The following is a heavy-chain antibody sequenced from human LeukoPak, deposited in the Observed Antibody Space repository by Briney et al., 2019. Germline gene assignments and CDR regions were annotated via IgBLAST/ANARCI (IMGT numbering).Heavy chain of an antibody. V-gene: IGHV4-39*07. D-gene: IGHD3-9*01. J-gene: IGHJ3*02. Sequence: SETLSLTCTVSGGSISSSSYYWGWIRQPPGKGLEWIGSIYYSGSTYYNPSLKSRVTISVDTSKNQFSLKLSSVTAADTAVYYCARLTLLRYFDGGSPHDAFDIWGQGTMVTVSS. CDR3: ARLTLLRYFDGGSPHDAFDI. CDR2: IYYSGST. CDR1: GGSISSSSYY.